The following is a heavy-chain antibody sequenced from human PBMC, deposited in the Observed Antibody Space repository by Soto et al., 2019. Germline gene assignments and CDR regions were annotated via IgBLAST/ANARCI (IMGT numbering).Heavy chain of an antibody. J-gene: IGHJ6*02. CDR3: ARYYDYVWGSYRTPKDNCYYYGMDV. CDR1: GAPIGTYY. V-gene: IGHV4-59*08. D-gene: IGHD3-16*02. Sequence: SETLSLTCTVSGAPIGTYYWSWIRQPPGKGLEWVGYIYYSGSTNYNSSLKSRVTISVDTSKNQFSLKLSSVTAADTAVYYCARYYDYVWGSYRTPKDNCYYYGMDVWGQGTTVTVSS. CDR2: IYYSGST.